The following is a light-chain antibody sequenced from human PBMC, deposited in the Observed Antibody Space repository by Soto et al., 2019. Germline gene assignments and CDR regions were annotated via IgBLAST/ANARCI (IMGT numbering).Light chain of an antibody. CDR1: QGISNY. CDR3: QNYNSSPRT. Sequence: DIQMTQSPSSLSASVGDRVTITCRASQGISNYLAWYQQKPWKVPKVLIYAASTLQSGVTSQLSGSGSGTDFTLTISSLHPDDFSTYYCQNYNSSPRTFGQGTKVEI. V-gene: IGKV1-27*01. CDR2: AAS. J-gene: IGKJ1*01.